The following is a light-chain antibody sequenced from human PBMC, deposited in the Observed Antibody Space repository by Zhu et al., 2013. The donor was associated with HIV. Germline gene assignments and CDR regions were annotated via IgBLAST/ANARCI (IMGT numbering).Light chain of an antibody. J-gene: IGKJ1*01. CDR1: QSLSGAY. CDR3: QHYNNWPPWT. Sequence: EIVLTQSPGTLSLSPGERATLSCRASQSLSGAYLAWYQQKPGQPPRLLIFGASTRATGVSARFSGSGSGTDFTLTVSSLQSDDVAVYYCQHYNNWPPWTFGQGTEVEV. CDR2: GAS. V-gene: IGKV3-15*01.